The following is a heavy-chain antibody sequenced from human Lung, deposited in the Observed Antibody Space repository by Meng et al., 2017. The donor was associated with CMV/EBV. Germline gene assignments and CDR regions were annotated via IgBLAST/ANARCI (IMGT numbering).Heavy chain of an antibody. J-gene: IGHJ5*02. CDR2: MYYSGST. Sequence: FDWVWIRQAGGEGRKWMGSMYYSGSTYNNRTIKSRVTFSENTSKNQHSLRLSSVTAADTAVYYCARDSRGSDVWTGYYSNWFDPWGQGTLVTVSS. V-gene: IGHV4-39*07. D-gene: IGHD3/OR15-3a*01. CDR3: ARDSRGSDVWTGYYSNWFDP. CDR1: FD.